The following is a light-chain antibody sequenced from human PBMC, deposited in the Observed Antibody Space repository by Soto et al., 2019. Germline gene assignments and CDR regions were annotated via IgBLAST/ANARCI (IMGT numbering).Light chain of an antibody. V-gene: IGKV1-5*03. CDR2: KAS. Sequence: DIQMTQSPSTLSASVGDGVTITCRASQSISSWLAWYQQKPGKAPKLLIYKASSLESGVPSRFSGSGSAAEFTLTISSLQPDDFATYYCQQYDNYPYTFGQGTKLEIK. CDR1: QSISSW. J-gene: IGKJ2*01. CDR3: QQYDNYPYT.